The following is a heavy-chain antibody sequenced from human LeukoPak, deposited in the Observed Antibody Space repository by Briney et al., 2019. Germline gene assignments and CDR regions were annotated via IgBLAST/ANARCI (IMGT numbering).Heavy chain of an antibody. Sequence: GGSLRLSCAASGFTFSSYAMSWVCQAPGKGLEWVSAISGSGGSTYYADSVKGRFTISRDNSKNTLYLQMNSLRAEDTAVYYCAKVHPTSSPSRYYYYYGMDVWGQGTTVTVSS. CDR2: ISGSGGST. CDR1: GFTFSSYA. CDR3: AKVHPTSSPSRYYYYYGMDV. J-gene: IGHJ6*02. V-gene: IGHV3-23*01.